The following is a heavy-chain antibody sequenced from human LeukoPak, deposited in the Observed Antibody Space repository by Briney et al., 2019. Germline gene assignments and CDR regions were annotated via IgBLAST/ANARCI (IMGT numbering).Heavy chain of an antibody. CDR1: GGSISSYY. D-gene: IGHD4-11*01. CDR2: IYYSGST. V-gene: IGHV4-59*01. J-gene: IGHJ3*02. Sequence: SETLSLTCTVSGGSISSYYWSWIRQPPGKGLEWIGYIYYSGSTNYNPSLKSRVTISVDTSKNQFSLKLSSVTAADTAVYYCARDGDYQNFLYGFDIWGQGTMVTVSS. CDR3: ARDGDYQNFLYGFDI.